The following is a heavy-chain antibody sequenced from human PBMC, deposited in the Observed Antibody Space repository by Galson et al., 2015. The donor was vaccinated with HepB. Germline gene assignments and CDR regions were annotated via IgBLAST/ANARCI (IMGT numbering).Heavy chain of an antibody. V-gene: IGHV1-2*02. J-gene: IGHJ5*01. D-gene: IGHD2-2*01. CDR2: INPSSGRT. CDR1: PYTFTNYY. CDR3: ARAVVPAAPSDS. Sequence: SVKVSCKASPYTFTNYYIHWVRQAPGQGLQWVGWINPSSGRTNYAPSLQDRVAMTRDTSIKTVYMELSSLKFDASAIYFCARAVVPAAPSDSWGQGTLVTVSS.